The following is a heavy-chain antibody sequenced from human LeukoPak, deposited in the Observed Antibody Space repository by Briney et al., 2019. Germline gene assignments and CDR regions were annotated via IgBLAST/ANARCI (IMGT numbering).Heavy chain of an antibody. CDR3: AKDRPTPLRYFDY. Sequence: GGSLRLSCAASGFTFSSYGMHWVRQAPGKGLEWVAVISYDGSNKYYADSVKGRFTISRDNSKNTLYLKMNSLRAEDTAVYYCAKDRPTPLRYFDYWGQGTLVTVSS. J-gene: IGHJ4*02. V-gene: IGHV3-30*18. CDR2: ISYDGSNK. CDR1: GFTFSSYG. D-gene: IGHD4-17*01.